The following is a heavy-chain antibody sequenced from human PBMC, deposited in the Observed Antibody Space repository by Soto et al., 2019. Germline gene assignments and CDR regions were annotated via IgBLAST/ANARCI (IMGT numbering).Heavy chain of an antibody. CDR2: IISDSSSI. CDR3: VRAASSNIYGYGY. V-gene: IGHV3-48*02. Sequence: PGGSLRLSCAASGFTFSSYSMNWVRQAPGKGLEWVSYIISDSSSIYYADSVKGRFTISRDNAKNSGYLQMNSLRDEDTAVYYCVRAASSNIYGYGYWGQGTLVTVSS. CDR1: GFTFSSYS. J-gene: IGHJ4*02. D-gene: IGHD5-18*01.